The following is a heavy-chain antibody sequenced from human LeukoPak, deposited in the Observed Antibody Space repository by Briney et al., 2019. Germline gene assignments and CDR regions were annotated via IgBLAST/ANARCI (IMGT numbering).Heavy chain of an antibody. J-gene: IGHJ6*03. CDR2: IYTSGST. Sequence: SETLSLTCTVSGGSISSGSYYWSWIRQPAGKGLEWIGRIYTSGSTNYNPSLKSRVTISVDTSKNQFSLKLSSVTAADTAVYYCAREGSGSYSYYYYYYMDVWGKGTTVTISS. V-gene: IGHV4-61*02. CDR3: AREGSGSYSYYYYYYMDV. CDR1: GGSISSGSYY. D-gene: IGHD3-10*01.